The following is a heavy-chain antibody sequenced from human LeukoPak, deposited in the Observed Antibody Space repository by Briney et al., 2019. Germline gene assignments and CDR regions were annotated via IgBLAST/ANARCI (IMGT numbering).Heavy chain of an antibody. V-gene: IGHV3-33*06. CDR2: IWYDGSNK. CDR3: AKDYWSYSSISPLGY. Sequence: SGGSLRLSCAASGFTFSSYGMHWVRQAPGKGLEWVAVIWYDGSNKYYADSVKGRSTISRDNSKNTLYLQMNSLRAEDTAVYYCAKDYWSYSSISPLGYWGQGTLVTVSS. D-gene: IGHD1-26*01. J-gene: IGHJ4*02. CDR1: GFTFSSYG.